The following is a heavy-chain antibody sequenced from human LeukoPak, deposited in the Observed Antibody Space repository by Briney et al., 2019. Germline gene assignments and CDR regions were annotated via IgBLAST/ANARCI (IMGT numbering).Heavy chain of an antibody. CDR2: IYHSGRT. J-gene: IGHJ4*02. Sequence: SETLSLTCTVSGYSISSGYYWGWIRQPPGKGLEWIGSIYHSGRTFYHPSLKSRVTISVDTSKNQFSLKLTSVTAADTAGYYCAIAVGAIDWLALFDFWGQGALVTVSS. CDR1: GYSISSGYY. CDR3: AIAVGAIDWLALFDF. D-gene: IGHD3-9*01. V-gene: IGHV4-38-2*02.